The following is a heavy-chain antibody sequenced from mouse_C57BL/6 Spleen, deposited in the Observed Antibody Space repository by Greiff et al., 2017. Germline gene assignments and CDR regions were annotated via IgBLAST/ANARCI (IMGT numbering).Heavy chain of an antibody. CDR3: ARDCARYYGSSDGYFDV. D-gene: IGHD1-1*01. CDR2: ISDGGSYT. Sequence: EVKLVESGGGLVKPGGSLKLSCAASGFTFSSYAMSWVRQTPEKRLEWVATISDGGSYTYYPDNVKGRFTISRDNAKNNLYLQMSHLKSEDTAMYYGARDCARYYGSSDGYFDVWGTGTTVTVSS. CDR1: GFTFSSYA. J-gene: IGHJ1*03. V-gene: IGHV5-4*03.